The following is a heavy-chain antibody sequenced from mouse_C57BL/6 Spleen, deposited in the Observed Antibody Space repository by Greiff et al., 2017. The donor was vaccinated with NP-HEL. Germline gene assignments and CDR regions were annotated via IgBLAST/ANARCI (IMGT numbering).Heavy chain of an antibody. V-gene: IGHV2-2*01. CDR2: IWSGGST. Sequence: QVQLQQSGPGLVQPSQSLSITCTVSGFSLTSYGVHWVRQSPGKGLEWLGVIWSGGSTDYNAAFISRLSISKDNSKSQVFFKMNSLQADDTAIYYCARSLITTVVAPFAYWGQGTLVTVSA. CDR1: GFSLTSYG. CDR3: ARSLITTVVAPFAY. D-gene: IGHD1-1*01. J-gene: IGHJ3*01.